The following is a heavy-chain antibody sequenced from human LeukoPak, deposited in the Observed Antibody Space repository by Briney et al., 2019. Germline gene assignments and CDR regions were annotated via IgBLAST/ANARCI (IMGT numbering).Heavy chain of an antibody. Sequence: SETLSLTCTVSGGSISSGGYYWSWIRQHPGKGLEWIGYIYYSGSTYYNPSLKSRVTISVDTSKSQFSLKLSSVTAADTAVYYCARDRFWSGYYSHRFGYNWFDPWGQGTLVTVSS. CDR1: GGSISSGGYY. D-gene: IGHD3-3*01. CDR2: IYYSGST. CDR3: ARDRFWSGYYSHRFGYNWFDP. J-gene: IGHJ5*02. V-gene: IGHV4-31*03.